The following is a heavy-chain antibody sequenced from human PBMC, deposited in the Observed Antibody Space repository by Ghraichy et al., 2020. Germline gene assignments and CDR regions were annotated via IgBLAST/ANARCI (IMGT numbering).Heavy chain of an antibody. CDR3: AGQPSIAARLRWFDP. V-gene: IGHV4-34*01. CDR2: INHSGST. CDR1: GGSFSGYY. Sequence: QTRSLTCAVYGGSFSGYYWSWIRQPPGKGLEWIGEINHSGSTNYNPSLKSRVTISVDTSKNQFSLKLSSVTAADTAVYYCAGQPSIAARLRWFDPWGQGTLVTVSS. J-gene: IGHJ5*02. D-gene: IGHD6-6*01.